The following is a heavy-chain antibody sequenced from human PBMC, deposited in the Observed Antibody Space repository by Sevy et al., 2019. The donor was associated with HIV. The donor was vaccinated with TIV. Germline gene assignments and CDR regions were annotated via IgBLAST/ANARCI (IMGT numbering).Heavy chain of an antibody. J-gene: IGHJ4*02. CDR1: GFTFRRYC. CDR3: AKDINIQYYSESSRYPYYFDY. D-gene: IGHD3-16*01. CDR2: ISGSGGST. Sequence: GGCLRLSCAASGFTFRRYCMSWVRQAPGKGLEWVSGISGSGGSTLYADSVKGRFTISRDNSKNTLYLQMNSLRAEDTAVFYSAKDINIQYYSESSRYPYYFDYWGQGTLVTVSS. V-gene: IGHV3-23*01.